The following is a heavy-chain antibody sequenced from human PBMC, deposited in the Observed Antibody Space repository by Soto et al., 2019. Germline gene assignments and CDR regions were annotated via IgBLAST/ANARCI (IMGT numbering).Heavy chain of an antibody. D-gene: IGHD3-10*01. CDR2: IYHSGST. CDR1: GGSISSSNW. Sequence: PSETLSLTCAVSGGSISSSNWWSWVRQPPGKGLEWFGEIYHSGSTNYDPSLKSRVTISVDKSKNQFSLKLSSVTAADTAVYYCARAWNYGSGSYRDYYYYGMDVWGQGTTVTVSS. V-gene: IGHV4-4*02. J-gene: IGHJ6*02. CDR3: ARAWNYGSGSYRDYYYYGMDV.